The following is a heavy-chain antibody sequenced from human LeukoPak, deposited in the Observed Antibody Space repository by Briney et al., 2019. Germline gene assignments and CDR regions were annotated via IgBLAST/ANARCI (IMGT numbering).Heavy chain of an antibody. J-gene: IGHJ4*02. CDR1: GGSISSSSYY. CDR2: IYTSGST. D-gene: IGHD3-16*01. CDR3: ARDNPYQGRGRAFDY. V-gene: IGHV4-39*07. Sequence: SETLSLTCTVSGGSISSSSYYWGWIRHPPGKGLEWIGRIYTSGSTNYNPSLKSRVTISVDTSKNQFSLKLSSVTAADTAVYYCARDNPYQGRGRAFDYWGQGTLVTVSS.